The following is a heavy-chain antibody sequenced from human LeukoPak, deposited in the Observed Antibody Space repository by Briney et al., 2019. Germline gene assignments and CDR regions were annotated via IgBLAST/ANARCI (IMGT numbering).Heavy chain of an antibody. Sequence: GASVKVSCKASGGTFSSYAISWVRQAPGQGLEWMGRIIPILGIANYAQKFQGRVTITADKSTSTAYMELSSLRSEDTAVYYCARAVVYGSSGPWVPHNWFDPWAREPWSPSPQ. V-gene: IGHV1-69*04. CDR1: GGTFSSYA. CDR3: ARAVVYGSSGPWVPHNWFDP. J-gene: IGHJ5*02. CDR2: IIPILGIA. D-gene: IGHD6-13*01.